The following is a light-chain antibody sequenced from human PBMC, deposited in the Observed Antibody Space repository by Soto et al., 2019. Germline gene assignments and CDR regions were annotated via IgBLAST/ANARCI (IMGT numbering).Light chain of an antibody. CDR1: QSVSSY. V-gene: IGKV3-11*01. CDR3: QQRSNWPLLT. J-gene: IGKJ4*01. CDR2: DAS. Sequence: EIVLTQSPATLSLSPGERATLSCRASQSVSSYLGWYQQKPGQAPRVLIYDASNRATGIPARFSGSGSGTDFTLTISSLEPEDFAVYYCQQRSNWPLLTFGVGTKVEIK.